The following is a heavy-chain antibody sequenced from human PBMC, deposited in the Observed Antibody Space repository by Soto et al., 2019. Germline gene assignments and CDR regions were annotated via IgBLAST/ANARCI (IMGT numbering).Heavy chain of an antibody. CDR3: ARAFCTYGVCPFDY. CDR2: IIPIFGTA. CDR1: GGTFSSYA. D-gene: IGHD2-8*01. J-gene: IGHJ4*02. V-gene: IGHV1-69*13. Sequence: AASVKVSCKASGGTFSSYAISWVRQAPGQGLEWMGGIIPIFGTANYAQKFQGRVTITADESTSTAYMELNSLRSEDTAVYYCARAFCTYGVCPFDYWGQGTLVTVS.